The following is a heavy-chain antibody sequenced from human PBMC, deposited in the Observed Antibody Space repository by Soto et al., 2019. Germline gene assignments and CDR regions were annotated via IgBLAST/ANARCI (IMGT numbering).Heavy chain of an antibody. Sequence: EVQLLESGGGLVQPGGSLRLSCAASGFTFSIYAMNWVRQAPGKGLEWVSVISGSGGRTYYADSVKGRFTMSRDNSNNTLYLQMTNVRGEDTAVYYCVRRAGGAVVWYYDLWGRGTLVSVFS. CDR2: ISGSGGRT. D-gene: IGHD2-21*01. V-gene: IGHV3-23*01. CDR3: VRRAGGAVVWYYDL. J-gene: IGHJ2*01. CDR1: GFTFSIYA.